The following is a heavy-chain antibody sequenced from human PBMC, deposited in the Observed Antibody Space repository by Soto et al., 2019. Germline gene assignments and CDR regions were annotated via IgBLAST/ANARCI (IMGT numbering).Heavy chain of an antibody. CDR1: GYTFSNFA. V-gene: IGHV1-3*01. CDR3: ARDLQADY. J-gene: IGHJ4*02. CDR2: INAGNGNT. Sequence: ASVKVSCKASGYTFSNFAMQWVRQAPGQRLEWMGWINAGNGNTKYSQKFQGRVTITRDTSASTAYMELSSLRSEDTAVYYCARDLQADYWGQGTLVTVSS.